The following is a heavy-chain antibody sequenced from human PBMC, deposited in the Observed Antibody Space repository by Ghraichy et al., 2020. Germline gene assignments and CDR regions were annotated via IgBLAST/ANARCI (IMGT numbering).Heavy chain of an antibody. CDR1: GGSISSGGYS. CDR2: IYHSGST. Sequence: SETLSLTCAVSGGSISSGGYSWSWIRQPPGKGLEWIGYIYHSGSTYYNPSLKSRVTISVDRSKNQFSLKLSSVTAADTAVYYCARQKMTTVVTYDAFDIWGQGTMVTVSS. CDR3: ARQKMTTVVTYDAFDI. J-gene: IGHJ3*02. D-gene: IGHD4-23*01. V-gene: IGHV4-30-2*01.